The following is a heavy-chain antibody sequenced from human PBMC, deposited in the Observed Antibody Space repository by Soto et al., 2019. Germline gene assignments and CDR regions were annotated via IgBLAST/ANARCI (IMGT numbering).Heavy chain of an antibody. J-gene: IGHJ4*02. CDR1: GGSISSYY. V-gene: IGHV4-59*08. CDR2: IYYSGST. CDR3: ARVAEGSYYYDSSGYFDC. Sequence: QVQLQESGPGLVKPSETLSLTCTVSGGSISSYYWSWIRQPPGNGLEWIGYIYYSGSTNYNPSLKSRVTISVDTSKNQFSLKLSSVTAADTAVYYCARVAEGSYYYDSSGYFDCWGQGTLVTVSS. D-gene: IGHD3-22*01.